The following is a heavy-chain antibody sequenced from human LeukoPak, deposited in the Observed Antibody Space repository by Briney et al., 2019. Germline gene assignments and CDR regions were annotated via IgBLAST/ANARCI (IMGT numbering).Heavy chain of an antibody. D-gene: IGHD6-13*01. J-gene: IGHJ6*03. Sequence: PGGSLRLSCAASGFTFSSYSMNWVRQAPGKGLEWVSYISSSSSTIYYADSVKGRFTISRDNAKNSLYLQMNSLRAEDTAVYYCARHGTAAAGNPYYYYYYMDVWGKGTTVTVSS. V-gene: IGHV3-48*01. CDR3: ARHGTAAAGNPYYYYYYMDV. CDR2: ISSSSSTI. CDR1: GFTFSSYS.